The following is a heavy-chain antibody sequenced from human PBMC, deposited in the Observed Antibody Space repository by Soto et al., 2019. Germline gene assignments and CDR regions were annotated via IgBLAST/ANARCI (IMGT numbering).Heavy chain of an antibody. V-gene: IGHV4-4*02. J-gene: IGHJ4*02. CDR1: GGSISDTNW. Sequence: PSETLSLTCAVSGGSISDTNWWTWVRQTPGKGLEWIGEIYHSGSPTYSPSLRGRATISVDKSNNQFSLRLRYVTAADTAVYYCARHAVHSSGFTDYWGQGTLVTVSS. CDR2: IYHSGSP. CDR3: ARHAVHSSGFTDY. D-gene: IGHD6-19*01.